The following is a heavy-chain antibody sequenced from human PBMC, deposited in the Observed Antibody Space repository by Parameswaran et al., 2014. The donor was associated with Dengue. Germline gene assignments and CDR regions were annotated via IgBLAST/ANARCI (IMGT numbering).Heavy chain of an antibody. D-gene: IGHD3-3*01. CDR3: AVVIRFSDAFDI. CDR2: MNPNSGNT. J-gene: IGHJ3*02. V-gene: IGHV1-8*01. Sequence: VRQMQGKGLEWMGWMNPNSGNTGYAQKFQGRVTMTRNTSISTAYMELSSLRSEDTAVYYCAVVIRFSDAFDIWGQGTMVTVSS.